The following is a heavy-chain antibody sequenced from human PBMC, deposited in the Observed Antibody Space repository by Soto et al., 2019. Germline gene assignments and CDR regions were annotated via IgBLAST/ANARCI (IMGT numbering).Heavy chain of an antibody. J-gene: IGHJ5*02. CDR1: GFTFSSYA. Sequence: GGSLRLSCAASGFTFSSYAMSWVRQAPGKGLEWVSAISGSGGSTYYADSVKGRFTISRDNSKNTLYLQMNSLRAEDTAVYYCAKDRDWRAAAAGAWFDPWGQGTLVTVSS. D-gene: IGHD6-13*01. CDR2: ISGSGGST. V-gene: IGHV3-23*01. CDR3: AKDRDWRAAAAGAWFDP.